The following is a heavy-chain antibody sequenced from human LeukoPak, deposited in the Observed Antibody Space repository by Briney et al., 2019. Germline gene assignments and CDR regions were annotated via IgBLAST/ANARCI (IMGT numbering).Heavy chain of an antibody. CDR2: IKGDGSDQ. J-gene: IGHJ4*02. Sequence: GGSLRLSCEGSGFTFSNSWMTWVRQTPGGRLEWVADIKGDGSDQFYEDSVKGRFTISRDNAKNSLYLQMNSLRVEDTAVYYCATDGDPFHYWGQGTLVTVSS. CDR3: ATDGDPFHY. V-gene: IGHV3-7*01. CDR1: GFTFSNSW.